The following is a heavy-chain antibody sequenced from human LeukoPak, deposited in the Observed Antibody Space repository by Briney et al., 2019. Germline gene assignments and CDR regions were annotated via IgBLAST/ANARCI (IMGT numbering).Heavy chain of an antibody. J-gene: IGHJ4*02. V-gene: IGHV4-61*01. CDR2: IYYSGST. Sequence: PSETLSLTCTVSGGSVSSGSYFWSWIRQPPGKGLEWIGYIYYSGSTNYNPSLKSRVTISVDTSKNQFSLNLSSVTAAGTAVYYCARARATTKLYYFDYWGQGTLVTVSS. D-gene: IGHD4-17*01. CDR1: GGSVSSGSYF. CDR3: ARARATTKLYYFDY.